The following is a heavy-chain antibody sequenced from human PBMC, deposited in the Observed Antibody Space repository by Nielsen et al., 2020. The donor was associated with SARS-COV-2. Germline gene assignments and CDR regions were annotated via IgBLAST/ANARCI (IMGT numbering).Heavy chain of an antibody. V-gene: IGHV4-31*03. CDR2: IYFTGRT. CDR3: AREASGYDHYKYGMDV. CDR1: GASISSGGYF. D-gene: IGHD5-12*01. J-gene: IGHJ6*02. Sequence: SETLSLTCTVSGASISSGGYFWSWIRQHPGKGLEWIGYIYFTGRTSYNPSLKSRAAMSVDTSKNQFSLDLKSVTAADTAVYYCAREASGYDHYKYGMDVWGLGATVTVSS.